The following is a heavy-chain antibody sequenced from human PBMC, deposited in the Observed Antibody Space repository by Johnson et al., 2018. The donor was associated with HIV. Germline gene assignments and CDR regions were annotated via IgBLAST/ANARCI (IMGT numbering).Heavy chain of an antibody. CDR2: ISYDGSNK. Sequence: QEKLVESGGGVVQPGRSLRLSCAASGLTFGSYPLHWVRQAPGRGLEWVAVISYDGSNKYYADSVKGRFTISRDNSKNTLYLQMNSLRAEDTAVYYCAKIKGSSDAFDIWGQGTMVTVSS. D-gene: IGHD6-6*01. V-gene: IGHV3-30*18. CDR3: AKIKGSSDAFDI. J-gene: IGHJ3*02. CDR1: GLTFGSYP.